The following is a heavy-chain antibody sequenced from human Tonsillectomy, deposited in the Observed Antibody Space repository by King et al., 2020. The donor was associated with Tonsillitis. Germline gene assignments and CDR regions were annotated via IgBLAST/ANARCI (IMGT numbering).Heavy chain of an antibody. CDR1: GFTFGDYA. D-gene: IGHD5-18*01. V-gene: IGHV3-49*04. CDR3: TRDGYSYGFGLGYFDY. J-gene: IGHJ4*02. Sequence: VQLVESGGGLVQPRRSLRLSCTASGFTFGDYAMSWVRQAPGKGLEWVGFIRSKAYGGTTEYAASVKGRFTISRDDSKSIAYLQMNSLKTEDTAVYYCTRDGYSYGFGLGYFDYWGQGTLVTVSS. CDR2: IRSKAYGGTT.